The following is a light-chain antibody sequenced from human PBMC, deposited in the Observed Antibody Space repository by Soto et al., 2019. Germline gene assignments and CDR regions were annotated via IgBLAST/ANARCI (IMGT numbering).Light chain of an antibody. CDR1: QRVSSSY. Sequence: EIVLTQSPGTLSLSPGERATLSCRARQRVSSSYLVWYQQKPGQAPRLLIDAASSRATGIPDRFSGSGSGTDFTLNISSLVPEDVSVYYCQQHTSSPHMYTFGHGTQLEIK. V-gene: IGKV3-20*01. CDR2: AAS. J-gene: IGKJ2*01. CDR3: QQHTSSPHMYT.